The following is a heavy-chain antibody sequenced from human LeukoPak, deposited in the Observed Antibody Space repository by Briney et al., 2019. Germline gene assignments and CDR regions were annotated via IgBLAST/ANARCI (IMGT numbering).Heavy chain of an antibody. CDR3: ARESGYCSSTSCYPYYYYGMDV. J-gene: IGHJ6*02. D-gene: IGHD2-2*01. V-gene: IGHV3-30-3*01. CDR1: GFTFSSYA. CDR2: ISYDGSNK. Sequence: PGRSLRLSCAASGFTFSSYAMHWVRQAPGKGLEWVAVISYDGSNKYYADSVKGRFTISRDNSKNTLYLQMNSLRAEDTAVYYCARESGYCSSTSCYPYYYYGMDVWGQGTTVTVSS.